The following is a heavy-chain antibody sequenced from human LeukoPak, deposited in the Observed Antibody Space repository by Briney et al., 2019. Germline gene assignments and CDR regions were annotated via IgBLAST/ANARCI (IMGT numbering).Heavy chain of an antibody. J-gene: IGHJ5*02. V-gene: IGHV1-18*01. Sequence: ASVKVSCKSSGYTFTTYDITWVRQAPGQGLEWMGWISTYNGNTNYAQRVQDRVSMTTDTSTSTAYMELRSLTSDDTAVYYCSSSRTLPGPWGGNVDTCVQGTLVTVPS. D-gene: IGHD3-10*01. CDR2: ISTYNGNT. CDR3: SSSRTLPGPWGGNVDT. CDR1: GYTFTTYD.